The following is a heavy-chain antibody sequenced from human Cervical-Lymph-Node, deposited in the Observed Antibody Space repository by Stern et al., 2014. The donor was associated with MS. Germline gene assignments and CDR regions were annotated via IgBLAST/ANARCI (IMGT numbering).Heavy chain of an antibody. J-gene: IGHJ4*02. CDR3: AKHACTGAACPFDL. CDR1: GDSISSYTHY. CDR2: VYYSGDT. V-gene: IGHV4-39*01. Sequence: QLQLQESGPGLVKPSETLSLTCAVSGDSISSYTHYWAWIRQPPGKGLEWIGSVYYSGDTYYNPSLKSPVTLSVDTSKNPFSRGLTSVTAADTAVYYCAKHACTGAACPFDLWGQGTLVTVSS. D-gene: IGHD2-8*02.